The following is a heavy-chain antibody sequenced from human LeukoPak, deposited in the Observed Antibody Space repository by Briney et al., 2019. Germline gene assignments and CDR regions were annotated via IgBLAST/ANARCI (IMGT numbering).Heavy chain of an antibody. CDR1: GYSFTSYW. CDR3: ARHPNYYDSSGYYYAPVDY. D-gene: IGHD3-22*01. J-gene: IGHJ4*02. V-gene: IGHV5-51*01. CDR2: IYPGDSDT. Sequence: GESLKISCKGSGYSFTSYWIGWVRQMPGKGLEWMGLIYPGDSDTRYSPSFQGQVTISADKSISTAYLQWSSLKASDTAMYYCARHPNYYDSSGYYYAPVDYWGQGTLVTVSS.